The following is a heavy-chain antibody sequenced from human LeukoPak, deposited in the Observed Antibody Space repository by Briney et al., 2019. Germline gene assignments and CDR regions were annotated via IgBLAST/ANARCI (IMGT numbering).Heavy chain of an antibody. V-gene: IGHV3-7*03. CDR3: AKEGRSLQTY. Sequence: GGSLRLSCAASGFTFSSYSFNWVRQAPGKGLEWVANIKEDGTETYYVDSVKGRFTISRDNAKNSLYLQMNSLRVEDTAVYYCAKEGRSLQTYWGQGTLVTVSS. CDR2: IKEDGTET. CDR1: GFTFSSYS. J-gene: IGHJ4*02. D-gene: IGHD5-24*01.